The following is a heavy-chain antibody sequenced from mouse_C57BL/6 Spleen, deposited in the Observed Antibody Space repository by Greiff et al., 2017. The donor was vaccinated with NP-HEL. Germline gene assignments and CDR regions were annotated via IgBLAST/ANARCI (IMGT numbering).Heavy chain of an antibody. CDR2: IFPGSGST. D-gene: IGHD1-2*01. V-gene: IGHV1-75*01. CDR3: ARGALLRYAMDY. J-gene: IGHJ4*01. CDR1: GYTFTDYY. Sequence: VMLVESGPELVKPGASVKISCKASGYTFTDYYINWVKQRPGQGLEWIGWIFPGSGSTYYNEKFKGKATLTVDKSSSTAYMLLSSLTSEDSAVYFCARGALLRYAMDYWGQGTSVTVSS.